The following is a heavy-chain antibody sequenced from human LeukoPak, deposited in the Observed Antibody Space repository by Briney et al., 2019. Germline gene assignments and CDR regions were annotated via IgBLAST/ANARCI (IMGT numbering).Heavy chain of an antibody. J-gene: IGHJ4*02. CDR2: IYYSGST. D-gene: IGHD3-10*01. CDR3: AISGYNQSNYDDY. Sequence: PSETLSLTCTVSGGSISSSSYYWGWIRQPPGKGLEWIGSIYYSGSTYYNPSLKSRVTISVDTSKNQFSLKLSSVTAADTAVYYCAISGYNQSNYDDYWGQGTLVTVSS. CDR1: GGSISSSSYY. V-gene: IGHV4-39*07.